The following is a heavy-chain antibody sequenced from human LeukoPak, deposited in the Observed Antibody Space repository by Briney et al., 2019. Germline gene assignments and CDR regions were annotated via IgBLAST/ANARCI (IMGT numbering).Heavy chain of an antibody. Sequence: PGRSLRLSCAASGFTFSSYVMHWVRQAPGKGLEWVAVIWYDGSNKYYADSVKGRFTISRDNSKNTLYLQMNSLRAEDTAVYYCARDPPVFPYGYGMDVWGQGTTVTVSS. CDR1: GFTFSSYV. D-gene: IGHD3-10*01. V-gene: IGHV3-33*01. J-gene: IGHJ6*02. CDR3: ARDPPVFPYGYGMDV. CDR2: IWYDGSNK.